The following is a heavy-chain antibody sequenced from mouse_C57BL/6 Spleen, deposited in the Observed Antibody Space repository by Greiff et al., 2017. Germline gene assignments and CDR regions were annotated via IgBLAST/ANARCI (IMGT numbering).Heavy chain of an antibody. CDR1: GYTFTSYW. CDR3: ARWGRLWDAIDY. CDR2: IHPNSGST. V-gene: IGHV1-64*01. D-gene: IGHD1-1*02. J-gene: IGHJ4*01. Sequence: QVQLQQPGAELVKPGASVKLSCKASGYTFTSYWMHWVKQRPGQGLEWIGMIHPNSGSTNYNEKFKSKATLTVDKSSSTAYMQLSSLTSEDSAVYYCARWGRLWDAIDYWGQGTSVTVSS.